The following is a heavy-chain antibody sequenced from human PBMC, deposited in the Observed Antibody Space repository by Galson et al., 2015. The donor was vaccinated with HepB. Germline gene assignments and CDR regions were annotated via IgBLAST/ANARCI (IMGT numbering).Heavy chain of an antibody. CDR2: IRSKAKSYAT. D-gene: IGHD3-10*01. V-gene: IGHV3-73*01. J-gene: IGHJ4*02. Sequence: SLRLSCAASGFTFSGSAMHWVRQASGKGLEWVGRIRSKAKSYATTYAASVKGRFTISRDDAKNTAYLQMNSLKTEDTAVYYCAREGGPPSYAGVGSDVWGQGTLVTVSS. CDR1: GFTFSGSA. CDR3: AREGGPPSYAGVGSDV.